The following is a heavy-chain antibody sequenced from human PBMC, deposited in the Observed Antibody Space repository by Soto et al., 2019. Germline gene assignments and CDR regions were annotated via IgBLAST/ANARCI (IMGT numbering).Heavy chain of an antibody. CDR1: GGTFSSYT. CDR2: IIPILGIA. CDR3: AREGGSGYYPYSYYGMAV. Sequence: QVQLVQSGAEVKKPGSSVKVSCKASGGTFSSYTISWVRQAPGQVLEWMGRIIPILGIANYAHKFQGRVTLTADKATSTAYMEMSSLRSEDTAVYYCAREGGSGYYPYSYYGMAVWGQGTTVTVS. V-gene: IGHV1-69*08. D-gene: IGHD3-3*01. J-gene: IGHJ6*02.